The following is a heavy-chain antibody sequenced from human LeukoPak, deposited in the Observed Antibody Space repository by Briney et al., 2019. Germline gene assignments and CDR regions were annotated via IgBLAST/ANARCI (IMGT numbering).Heavy chain of an antibody. D-gene: IGHD1-14*01. V-gene: IGHV3-30*02. CDR1: GFTFSSYG. Sequence: GGSLRLSCAASGFTFSSYGMHWVRQAPGKGLEWVAFIRYDGSNKYYADSVKGRFTISRDNSKNTLYLQMNSLRAEDTAVYYCAKGEPYYYYYMDVWDKGTTVTVSS. CDR3: AKGEPYYYYYMDV. CDR2: IRYDGSNK. J-gene: IGHJ6*03.